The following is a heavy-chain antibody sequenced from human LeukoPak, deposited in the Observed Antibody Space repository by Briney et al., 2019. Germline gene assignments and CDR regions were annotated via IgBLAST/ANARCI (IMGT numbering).Heavy chain of an antibody. CDR1: GFTFSSYA. J-gene: IGHJ4*02. CDR2: ISGSGGST. CDR3: ASLRSTIFAISSKIDYFDY. Sequence: GCSLRLACAASGFTFSSYAMSWVRQAPGKGLEGVSAISGSGGSTYYADSVKGRFTISRDNSKTTLYLQMNSLRAEDTAVYYCASLRSTIFAISSKIDYFDYWGQGTLVTVSS. D-gene: IGHD3-3*01. V-gene: IGHV3-23*01.